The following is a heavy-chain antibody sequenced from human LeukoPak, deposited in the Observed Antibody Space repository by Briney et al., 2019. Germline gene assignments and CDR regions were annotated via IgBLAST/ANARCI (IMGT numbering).Heavy chain of an antibody. D-gene: IGHD3-22*01. J-gene: IGHJ4*02. CDR1: GGSISSGSYY. CDR2: IYYSGST. CDR3: ARVRFVPPSGYYYFDY. V-gene: IGHV4-61*01. Sequence: SETLSLTCAVSGGSISSGSYYWSWIRQPPGKGLEWIGYIYYSGSTNYNPSLKSRVTISVDTSKNQFSLKLSSVTAADTAVYYCARVRFVPPSGYYYFDYWGQGTLVTVSS.